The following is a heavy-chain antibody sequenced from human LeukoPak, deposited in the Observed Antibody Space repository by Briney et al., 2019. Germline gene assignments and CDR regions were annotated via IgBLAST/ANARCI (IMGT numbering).Heavy chain of an antibody. D-gene: IGHD6-19*01. CDR1: GGSISSYY. Sequence: SETLSPTCTVSGGSISSYYWSWIRQPPGKGLEWIGYIYYSGSTNYNPSLKSRVTISVDTSKNQFSLKLSSVTAADTAVYYCARHVAWTSGWYWGTDNYYGMDVWGQGTTVTVSS. CDR2: IYYSGST. CDR3: ARHVAWTSGWYWGTDNYYGMDV. J-gene: IGHJ6*02. V-gene: IGHV4-59*08.